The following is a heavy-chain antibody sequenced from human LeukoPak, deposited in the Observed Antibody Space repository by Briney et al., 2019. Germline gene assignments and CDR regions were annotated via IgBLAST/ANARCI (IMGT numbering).Heavy chain of an antibody. CDR2: MNPNSGNT. CDR3: ATIPRDTAMVSPGSPPPRRKQQLIEPTFDY. V-gene: IGHV1-8*02. D-gene: IGHD5-18*01. Sequence: GASVKVSCKASGYTFTSYDINWVRQATGQGLEWMGWMNPNSGNTAYAQKFQGRVTMTRDTSISTAYMELSRLRSDDTAVYYCATIPRDTAMVSPGSPPPRRKQQLIEPTFDYWGQGTLVTVSS. CDR1: GYTFTSYD. J-gene: IGHJ4*02.